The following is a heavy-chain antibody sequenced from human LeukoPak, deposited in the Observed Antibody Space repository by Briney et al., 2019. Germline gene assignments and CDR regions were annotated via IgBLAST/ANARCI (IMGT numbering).Heavy chain of an antibody. CDR3: ARVGAGATVNGYFDY. Sequence: GASVKVSCKASGYTFTSYAMHWVRQAPGQRLEWMGWINAGNGNTKYSQKFQGRVTITRDTSASTAYMELSSLRSEDTAVYYCARVGAGATVNGYFDYWGQGTLVTVSS. V-gene: IGHV1-3*01. D-gene: IGHD1-26*01. CDR1: GYTFTSYA. J-gene: IGHJ4*02. CDR2: INAGNGNT.